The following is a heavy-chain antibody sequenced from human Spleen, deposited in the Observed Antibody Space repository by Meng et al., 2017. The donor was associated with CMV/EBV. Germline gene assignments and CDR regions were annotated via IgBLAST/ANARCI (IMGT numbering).Heavy chain of an antibody. J-gene: IGHJ5*02. CDR1: GYTFTNYE. D-gene: IGHD3-22*01. CDR2: MNPNSGDT. CDR3: ARGFGDYEVYYFDP. Sequence: KASGYTFTNYEINWVRQTPGQGLEGMGWMNPNSGDTGYAEDFQGRISFTRNNSIATAYMELTRLTPDDTAIYYCARGFGDYEVYYFDPWGQGTLVTVSS. V-gene: IGHV1-8*03.